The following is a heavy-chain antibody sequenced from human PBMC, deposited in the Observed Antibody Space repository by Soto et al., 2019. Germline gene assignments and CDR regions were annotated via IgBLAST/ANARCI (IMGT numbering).Heavy chain of an antibody. CDR3: AGPGGGPVPMSGFNGMDV. D-gene: IGHD3-3*01. CDR1: GSSFTSRW. J-gene: IGHJ6*02. V-gene: IGHV5-10-1*01. CDR2: IDPSDSYT. Sequence: GESLKISCKASGSSFTSRWITWVRQMPGKGLEWMGRIDPSDSYTSYNPSFQGHVTISVDKSINTVYLRWSSLKASDSAKYYCAGPGGGPVPMSGFNGMDVWGQGATVTVSS.